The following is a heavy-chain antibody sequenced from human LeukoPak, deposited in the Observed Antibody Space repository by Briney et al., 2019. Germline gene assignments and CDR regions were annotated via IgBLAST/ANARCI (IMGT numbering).Heavy chain of an antibody. V-gene: IGHV1-18*01. J-gene: IGHJ4*02. CDR3: ARRKEQQLADY. D-gene: IGHD6-13*01. Sequence: ASVKVSCKASGYTFTSYGISWVRQGPGQGLEWMGWISAYNGNTNYAQKLQGRGTMTTDTSTSTAYMELRSLRSDDTAVYYCARRKEQQLADYWGQGTLVTVSS. CDR1: GYTFTSYG. CDR2: ISAYNGNT.